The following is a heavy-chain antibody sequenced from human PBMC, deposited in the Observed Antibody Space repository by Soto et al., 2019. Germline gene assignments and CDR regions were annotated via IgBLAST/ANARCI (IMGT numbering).Heavy chain of an antibody. V-gene: IGHV3-30*18. CDR3: AKSRMITFGAAYYFDY. J-gene: IGHJ4*02. Sequence: QVQLVESGGGVVQPGRSLRLSCAASGFTFSSYGMHWVRQAPGKGLEWVAVISYDGSNKYYADSAKGRFTISRDNSKNTLYLQMNSLRAEDTAVYYCAKSRMITFGAAYYFDYWGQGTLVTVSS. D-gene: IGHD3-16*01. CDR2: ISYDGSNK. CDR1: GFTFSSYG.